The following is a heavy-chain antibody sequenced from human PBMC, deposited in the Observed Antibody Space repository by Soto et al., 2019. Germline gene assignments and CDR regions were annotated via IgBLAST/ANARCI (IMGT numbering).Heavy chain of an antibody. CDR2: ISWDGEK. CDR3: APRRGDLLTGHYYFDY. V-gene: IGHV2-5*02. Sequence: ITLKESGPTLVKPTQTLTLTCTFSGFSLNTRGVGVGWIRQPPGKALEWLALISWDGEKRYSPSLKSRLTITKDTSDNQVVLTMTNMDPVDTATYYCAPRRGDLLTGHYYFDYWGQGTLVTVSS. J-gene: IGHJ4*02. D-gene: IGHD3-9*01. CDR1: GFSLNTRGVG.